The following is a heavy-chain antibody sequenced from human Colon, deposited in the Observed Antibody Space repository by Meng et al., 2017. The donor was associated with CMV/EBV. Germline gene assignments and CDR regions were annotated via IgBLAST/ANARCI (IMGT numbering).Heavy chain of an antibody. D-gene: IGHD3-10*01. J-gene: IGHJ4*02. V-gene: IGHV3-72*01. CDR2: IKTKANNYFT. CDR1: GFIFSDHY. CDR3: GRDSMMGGGFDC. Sequence: GGSLRLSCAVSGFIFSDHYMDWFRQAPGKGLEWVARIKTKANNYFTEYAASVRGRFTISRDDSKQSLYLEANSLKTEDTAVYYCGRDSMMGGGFDCWGQGVLVTVSS.